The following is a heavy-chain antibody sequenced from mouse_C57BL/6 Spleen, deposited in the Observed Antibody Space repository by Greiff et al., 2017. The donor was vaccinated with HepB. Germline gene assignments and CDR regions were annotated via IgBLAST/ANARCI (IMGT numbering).Heavy chain of an antibody. V-gene: IGHV1-80*01. J-gene: IGHJ2*01. CDR2: IYPGDGDT. Sequence: QVHVKQSGAELVKPGASVKISCKASGYAFSSYWMNWVKQRPGKGLEWIGQIYPGDGDTNYNGKFKGKATLTADKSSSTAYMQLSSLTSEDSAVYFCARSVYYGSSYYFDYWGQGTTLTVSS. CDR1: GYAFSSYW. D-gene: IGHD1-1*01. CDR3: ARSVYYGSSYYFDY.